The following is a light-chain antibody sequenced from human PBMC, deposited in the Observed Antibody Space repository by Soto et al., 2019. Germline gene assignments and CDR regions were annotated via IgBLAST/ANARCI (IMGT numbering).Light chain of an antibody. J-gene: IGKJ5*01. CDR1: QAIRND. V-gene: IGKV1-6*01. CDR2: AAS. Sequence: AIQMTLSPSSLSASVRDRVTITCRASQAIRNDLGWYQQKPGKAPKLLIFAASNSQSGVPSRFSGSGSGTDFTLTISSLQPGDVATYYCQNHDSAPITFGQGTRLEI. CDR3: QNHDSAPIT.